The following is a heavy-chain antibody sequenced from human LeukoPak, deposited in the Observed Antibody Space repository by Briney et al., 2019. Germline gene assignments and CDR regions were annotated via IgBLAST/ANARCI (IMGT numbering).Heavy chain of an antibody. CDR2: INGSGSST. D-gene: IGHD3-22*01. CDR3: AKGATSITMIIMITADAFDI. J-gene: IGHJ3*02. Sequence: GGSLRLSCAASGFTVSSYAMSWVRQAPGKGLEWVSAINGSGSSTYYADSVKGRFSISRDNSKNTLYLQMNSLRAEDTAIYYCAKGATSITMIIMITADAFDIWGQGTMVTVSS. V-gene: IGHV3-23*01. CDR1: GFTVSSYA.